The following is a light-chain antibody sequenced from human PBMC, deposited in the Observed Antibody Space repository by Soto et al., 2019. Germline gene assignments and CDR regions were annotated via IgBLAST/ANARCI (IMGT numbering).Light chain of an antibody. CDR3: QQFNGYPLT. CDR2: AAS. Sequence: DIQLTQSPSFLSASVGDRVTITCRASQGIRDFLAWYQQKPGKAPKLLIYAASTLQAGVPTRFSGFASGTEFTLSFSNLHPADSATYYFQQFNGYPLTFGGGTKVEIK. CDR1: QGIRDF. J-gene: IGKJ4*01. V-gene: IGKV1-9*01.